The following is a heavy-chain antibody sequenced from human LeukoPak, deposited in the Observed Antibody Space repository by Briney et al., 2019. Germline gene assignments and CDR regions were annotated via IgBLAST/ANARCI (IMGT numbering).Heavy chain of an antibody. CDR3: AREVQGSGRDFDY. J-gene: IGHJ4*02. Sequence: GGSLRLSCAASGFSFSDLYMSWIRQAPGMGLEWISYIGTRSNPIYYADSVKGRFTISRDDAKNSLYLQMNSLRDEDTAVYFCAREVQGSGRDFDYWGQGILVTVSS. CDR2: IGTRSNPI. V-gene: IGHV3-11*01. D-gene: IGHD1-26*01. CDR1: GFSFSDLY.